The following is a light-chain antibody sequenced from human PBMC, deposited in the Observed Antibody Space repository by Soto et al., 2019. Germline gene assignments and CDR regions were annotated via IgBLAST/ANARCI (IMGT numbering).Light chain of an antibody. V-gene: IGLV1-47*01. CDR1: NSRSGSNY. J-gene: IGLJ1*01. Sequence: VLPQPPSASVTPGQRVTISCSTTNSRSGSNYVYWYQQLPGAAPKLLIYRNDQRPSGVPDRFSASKSGTSASLAISGLRSEDEADYFCAKWDDSLRVYVFGSGTKVTVL. CDR2: RND. CDR3: AKWDDSLRVYV.